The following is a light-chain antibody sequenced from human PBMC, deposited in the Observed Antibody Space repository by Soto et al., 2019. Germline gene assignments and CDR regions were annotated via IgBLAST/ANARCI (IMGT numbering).Light chain of an antibody. V-gene: IGKV3-15*01. CDR2: GAS. Sequence: EIVMTQSPATLSVSPGERATLSCRASQSVSSNLAWYQQKPGQAPRLLIYGASTRATAIPARFSGSGSGTEFTLTISSLQSEDFAVYYCQQYNNWPTWTFGKGTKVEIK. CDR1: QSVSSN. CDR3: QQYNNWPTWT. J-gene: IGKJ1*01.